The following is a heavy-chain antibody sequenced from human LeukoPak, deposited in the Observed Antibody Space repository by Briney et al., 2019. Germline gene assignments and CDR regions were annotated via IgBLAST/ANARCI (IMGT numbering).Heavy chain of an antibody. D-gene: IGHD3-10*01. CDR2: IYWNDDN. CDR3: AHTNPPYYYASGTYYYFDY. CDR1: GFSLSTSGVG. J-gene: IGHJ4*02. V-gene: IGHV2-5*01. Sequence: SGPTLVNPTQTLTLTCTFSGFSLSTSGVGVGWIRQPPGKALEWLALIYWNDDNRYSPSLKSRLTIAKDTSKNQVVLTMTNMDPVDTATYYCAHTNPPYYYASGTYYYFDYWGQGTLVTVSS.